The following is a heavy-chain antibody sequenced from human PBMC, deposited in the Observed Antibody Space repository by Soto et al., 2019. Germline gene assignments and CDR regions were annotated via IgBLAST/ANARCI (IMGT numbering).Heavy chain of an antibody. Sequence: GASVKVSCKASGGTFSSYTISWVRQAPGQGLEWMGRIIPILGIANYAQKFQGRVTITADKSTSTAYMELSSLRSEDTAVYYCARSRGWLLNYYYMDVWGKGTTVAVSS. CDR2: IIPILGIA. CDR3: ARSRGWLLNYYYMDV. D-gene: IGHD5-12*01. CDR1: GGTFSSYT. V-gene: IGHV1-69*02. J-gene: IGHJ6*03.